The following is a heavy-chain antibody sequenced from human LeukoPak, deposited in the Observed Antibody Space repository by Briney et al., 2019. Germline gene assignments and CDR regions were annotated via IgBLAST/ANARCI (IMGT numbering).Heavy chain of an antibody. V-gene: IGHV5-51*01. J-gene: IGHJ3*02. CDR1: GYSFTSYW. Sequence: GESLQISCKGSGYSFTSYWIGWVRQMPGKGLEWMGIIYPGDSDTRYSPSFQGQVTISADKSISTAYLQWSSLKASDTAMYYCARHPALYIPYDAFDIWGQGTMVTVSS. D-gene: IGHD2-2*02. CDR3: ARHPALYIPYDAFDI. CDR2: IYPGDSDT.